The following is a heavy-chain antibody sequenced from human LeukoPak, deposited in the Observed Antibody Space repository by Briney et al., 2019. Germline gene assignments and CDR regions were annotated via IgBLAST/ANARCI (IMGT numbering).Heavy chain of an antibody. CDR3: ARHSSPDYYDSSGYYHQYYFDY. CDR2: IYYSGST. CDR1: GGSISSHY. V-gene: IGHV4-59*08. D-gene: IGHD3-22*01. J-gene: IGHJ4*02. Sequence: SETLSLTCTVSGGSISSHYWSWIRQPPGKGLEWIGYIYYSGSTNYNPSLKSRVTISVDTSKNQFSLKLSSVTAADTAVYYCARHSSPDYYDSSGYYHQYYFDYWGQGTLVTVSS.